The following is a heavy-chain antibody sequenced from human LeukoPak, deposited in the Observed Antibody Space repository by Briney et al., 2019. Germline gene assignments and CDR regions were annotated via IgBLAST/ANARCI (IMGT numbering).Heavy chain of an antibody. CDR2: ISAISTSST. CDR1: GFTFSTYS. V-gene: IGHV3-48*04. D-gene: IGHD6-19*01. CDR3: AKRGQWLVPTLRKTGDYYYYYYMDV. J-gene: IGHJ6*03. Sequence: GGSLRLSCAASGFTFSTYSMNWVRQAPGKGLEWVSYISAISTSSTYYADSVKGRFTISRDNAKNSLYLQMNSLRAEDTAVYYCAKRGQWLVPTLRKTGDYYYYYYMDVWGKGTTVTVSS.